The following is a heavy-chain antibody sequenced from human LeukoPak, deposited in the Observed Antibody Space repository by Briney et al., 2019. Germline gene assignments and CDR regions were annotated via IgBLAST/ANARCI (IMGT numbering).Heavy chain of an antibody. CDR1: GGSTSSYY. V-gene: IGHV4-59*06. CDR2: IYYSGST. Sequence: SETLSLTCTVSGGSTSSYYWSWIRQHPGKGLEWIGYIYYSGSTYYNPSLKSRVTISVDTSKNQFSLKLSSVTAADTAVYYCAREALYCGGDCYSMGHAFDIWGQGTMVTVSS. D-gene: IGHD2-21*02. J-gene: IGHJ3*02. CDR3: AREALYCGGDCYSMGHAFDI.